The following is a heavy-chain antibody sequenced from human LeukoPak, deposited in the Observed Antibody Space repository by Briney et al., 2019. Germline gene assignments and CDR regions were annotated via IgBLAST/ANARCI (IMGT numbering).Heavy chain of an antibody. CDR3: ARDGYSSSAGLNGDFDY. V-gene: IGHV1-69*13. D-gene: IGHD6-6*01. J-gene: IGHJ4*02. CDR2: ITPLFGTA. Sequence: SVKVSCKASGGTFSKYTISWVRQRPGQGLEWMGGITPLFGTANYAQKFQGRVTITADESASTAYMELSSLRSEDTAVYYCARDGYSSSAGLNGDFDYWGQGTLVTVSS. CDR1: GGTFSKYT.